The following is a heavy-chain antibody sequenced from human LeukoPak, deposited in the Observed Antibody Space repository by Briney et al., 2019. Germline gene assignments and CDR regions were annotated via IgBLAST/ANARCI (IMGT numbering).Heavy chain of an antibody. J-gene: IGHJ4*02. V-gene: IGHV4-59*01. Sequence: PSETLSLTCTVSGGSISSYYWSWIRQPSGKGLEWIGYIYYSGSTNYNPSLKSRVTISVDTSKNQFSLKLSSVTAVDTAVYYCARSRRDSYGFYYFDYWGQGTLVTVSS. D-gene: IGHD5-18*01. CDR2: IYYSGST. CDR1: GGSISSYY. CDR3: ARSRRDSYGFYYFDY.